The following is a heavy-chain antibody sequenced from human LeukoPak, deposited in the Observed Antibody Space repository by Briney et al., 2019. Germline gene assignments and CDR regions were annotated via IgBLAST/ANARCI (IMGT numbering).Heavy chain of an antibody. D-gene: IGHD1/OR15-1a*01. CDR1: GGSLSGYY. CDR2: INHSGST. CDR3: ARAAQNWNNAPYFDF. Sequence: SETLSLTCAVYGGSLSGYYWSWIRQPPGKGLEWIGEINHSGSTNYNPSLKSRVTISVDTSKNQFSLKLSSVTAADTAVYYCARAAQNWNNAPYFDFWGQETLITVSS. J-gene: IGHJ4*02. V-gene: IGHV4-34*01.